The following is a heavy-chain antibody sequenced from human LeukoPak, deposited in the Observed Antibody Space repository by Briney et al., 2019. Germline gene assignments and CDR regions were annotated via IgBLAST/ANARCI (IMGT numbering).Heavy chain of an antibody. CDR2: FDPEDGET. D-gene: IGHD3-22*01. Sequence: ASVKVSCKVSGYTLTELSMHWVRQAPGKGLEWMGGFDPEDGETIYAQKFQGRVTMTEDTSTDTAYMELSSLRSEDTAVYYCARIYYDSSGYSRYYFDYWGQGTLVTVSS. J-gene: IGHJ4*02. CDR3: ARIYYDSSGYSRYYFDY. V-gene: IGHV1-24*01. CDR1: GYTLTELS.